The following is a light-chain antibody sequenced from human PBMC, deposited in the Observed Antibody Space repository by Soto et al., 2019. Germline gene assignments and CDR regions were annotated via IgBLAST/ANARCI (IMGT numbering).Light chain of an antibody. CDR3: SSYTSSSPM. CDR1: SSDVGGYNY. CDR2: DVS. V-gene: IGLV2-14*01. Sequence: ALTQPASVSGSPGQSITISCTGTSSDVGGYNYVSWYQQHPGKAPKLMIYDVSNRPSGVSNRFSGSKSGNTASLTISGLQAEDEADYYCSSYTSSSPMFGGGTKLTVL. J-gene: IGLJ3*02.